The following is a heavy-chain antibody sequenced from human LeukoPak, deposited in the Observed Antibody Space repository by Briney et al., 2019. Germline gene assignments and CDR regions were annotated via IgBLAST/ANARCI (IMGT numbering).Heavy chain of an antibody. J-gene: IGHJ4*02. CDR1: GGTFSSYA. CDR2: IIPIFGTA. D-gene: IGHD1-26*01. Sequence: SVKVSCKASGGTFSSYAISWVRQAPGQGLEWMGGIIPIFGTANYAQKFQGRVTITTDESTSTAYMEPSSLRSEDTAVYYCARRGIVGATYFDYWGQGTLVTVSS. V-gene: IGHV1-69*05. CDR3: ARRGIVGATYFDY.